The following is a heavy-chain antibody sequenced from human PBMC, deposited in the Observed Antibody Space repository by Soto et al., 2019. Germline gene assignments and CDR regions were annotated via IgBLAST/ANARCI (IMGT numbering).Heavy chain of an antibody. D-gene: IGHD5-12*01. CDR3: ARDQGGYGIFDD. Sequence: QVQRVQSGPEVKKPEASVKVSCKTSGYTFTSSGISGVRQAPGQGREGMGLISGHNGVTNFARNFKDRVTLTIDSSTTTAYMEVRSLSFADTAIYYCARDQGGYGIFDDWGQGTLVTVSS. J-gene: IGHJ4*02. CDR2: ISGHNGVT. CDR1: GYTFTSSG. V-gene: IGHV1-18*04.